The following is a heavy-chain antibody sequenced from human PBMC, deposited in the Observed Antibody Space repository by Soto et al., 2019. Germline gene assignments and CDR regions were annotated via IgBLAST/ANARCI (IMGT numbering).Heavy chain of an antibody. CDR1: EFTFSTYG. J-gene: IGHJ4*02. Sequence: PAGSLRLSCAASEFTFSTYGMNWVRQAPGKGLEWIGYIYYSGSTNYNPPLKSRVTISVDTSKNQFSLKLSSVTAADTAVYYCARYTAQPPKKYYFEDWGQGTLVTVTS. CDR2: IYYSGST. V-gene: IGHV4-59*08. D-gene: IGHD2-2*02. CDR3: ARYTAQPPKKYYFED.